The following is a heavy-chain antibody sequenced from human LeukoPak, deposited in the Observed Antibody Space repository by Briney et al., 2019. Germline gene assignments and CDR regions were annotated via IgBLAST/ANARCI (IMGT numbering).Heavy chain of an antibody. J-gene: IGHJ4*02. CDR3: AKGGTGHCSSTSCLYYFHY. Sequence: PGGFLRPSRAASGFTFSIHGMSWVRQAPRKGLGWVSTISGSGDSTYYADSVKGRFTISRDNSKNTLYLQMNSLRAEDTALYYCAKGGTGHCSSTSCLYYFHYWGQGTLVTVSS. CDR1: GFTFSIHG. CDR2: ISGSGDST. D-gene: IGHD2-2*01. V-gene: IGHV3-23*01.